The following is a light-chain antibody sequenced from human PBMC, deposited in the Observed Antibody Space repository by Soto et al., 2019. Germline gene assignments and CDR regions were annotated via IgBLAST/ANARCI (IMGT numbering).Light chain of an antibody. V-gene: IGKV3-20*01. CDR3: QQYLSFPIT. J-gene: IGKJ5*01. CDR2: SGS. CDR1: QSVSSSY. Sequence: ERVTLSCRASQSVSSSYLTWHQQKPGQAPRLLIYSGSSRATGIPDRFTGSGSGTDFTLTISRVEPDDSAVYYCQQYLSFPITFGQGTRLEIK.